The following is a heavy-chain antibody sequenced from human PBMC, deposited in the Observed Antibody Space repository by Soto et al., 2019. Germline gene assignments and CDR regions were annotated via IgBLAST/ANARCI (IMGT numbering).Heavy chain of an antibody. V-gene: IGHV1-69*06. Sequence: SVKVACKADGGTFSTYTFSCVRQAPGQGRAWMGRIIPIFGTPYYAQKFQGRVTITADKSTSTVYMELSSLRSDDTAVYFCARGLECRGYCLDKPTWFAPWGQGTLVSVSS. CDR2: IIPIFGTP. J-gene: IGHJ5*02. CDR1: GGTFSTYT. CDR3: ARGLECRGYCLDKPTWFAP. D-gene: IGHD2-15*01.